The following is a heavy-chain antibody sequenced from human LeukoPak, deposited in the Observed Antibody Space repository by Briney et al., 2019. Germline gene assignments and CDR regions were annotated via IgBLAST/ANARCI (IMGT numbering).Heavy chain of an antibody. D-gene: IGHD4-11*01. CDR3: ARDQADYSNYGVYYGMDV. CDR1: GFTFSSYW. V-gene: IGHV3-7*01. CDR2: IKQDGSEK. Sequence: GGSLRLSCAASGFTFSSYWMSWVSQAPGKGLEWVANIKQDGSEKYYVDSVKGRFTISRDNAKNSLYLQMNSLRAEDTAVYYCARDQADYSNYGVYYGMDVWGQGTTVTVSS. J-gene: IGHJ6*02.